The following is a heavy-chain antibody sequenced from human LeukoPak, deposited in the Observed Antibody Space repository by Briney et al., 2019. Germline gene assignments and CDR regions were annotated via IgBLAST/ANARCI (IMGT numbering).Heavy chain of an antibody. CDR3: TIFGYCTSSSFLGDD. CDR1: GYTLSGYY. CDR2: VNPISGCT. J-gene: IGHJ4*02. V-gene: IGHV1-2*02. D-gene: IGHD2-8*01. Sequence: ASVKVSYKASGYTLSGYYMLWVRRAPGQRLKWRVWVNPISGCTNFAQKFQVRVTRNKDTSISTAYRHLSSLRSDDPALYYCTIFGYCTSSSFLGDDWGQGTLVTVSS.